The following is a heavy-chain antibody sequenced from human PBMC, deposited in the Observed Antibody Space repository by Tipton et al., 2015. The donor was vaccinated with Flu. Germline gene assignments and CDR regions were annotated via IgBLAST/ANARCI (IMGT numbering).Heavy chain of an antibody. D-gene: IGHD3-22*01. CDR2: IYYTGIT. Sequence: TLSLTCSVYGGSIVSSGHYWVWVRQSPGQGLECLGSIYYTGITYYKPSLKGRLTMAVDTSKNQFSLNLMSVTAADTAVYYCARDRAGEDYDDGMDVWGQGTAVTVS. CDR1: GGSIVSSGHY. V-gene: IGHV4-39*07. CDR3: ARDRAGEDYDDGMDV. J-gene: IGHJ6*02.